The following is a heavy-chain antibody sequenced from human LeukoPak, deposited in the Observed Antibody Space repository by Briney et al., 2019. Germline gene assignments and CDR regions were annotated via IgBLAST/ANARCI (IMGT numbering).Heavy chain of an antibody. CDR3: ARDLAWGYCDPGHCDSTNWYTEDWLDF. D-gene: IGHD2-2*02. J-gene: IGHJ5*01. CDR1: GYTFSSYG. CDR2: ISGYNGNT. V-gene: IGHV1-18*01. Sequence: ASVKVSCKASGYTFSSYGISWVRQAPGQGLEWMGWISGYNGNTNYAQKFQGRATMTTDTSTSTAYMEVRSLRSDDTATYYCARDLAWGYCDPGHCDSTNWYTEDWLDFWGQGTLVTVSS.